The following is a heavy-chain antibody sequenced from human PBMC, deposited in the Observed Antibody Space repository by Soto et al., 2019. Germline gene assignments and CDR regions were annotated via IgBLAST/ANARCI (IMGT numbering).Heavy chain of an antibody. D-gene: IGHD1-7*01. Sequence: QVQLQQSGPGLVRPSETLSLSCSVSGASVSSYYWSWVRQPPGKGLEWIGYIYYIGAYNYNPSLKNRVTISVDTSKNQFSLKLTSVTAADTAVYCCARTPETRDWLDPWGQGTLVTVSS. CDR2: IYYIGAY. CDR1: GASVSSYY. CDR3: ARTPETRDWLDP. J-gene: IGHJ5*02. V-gene: IGHV4-59*02.